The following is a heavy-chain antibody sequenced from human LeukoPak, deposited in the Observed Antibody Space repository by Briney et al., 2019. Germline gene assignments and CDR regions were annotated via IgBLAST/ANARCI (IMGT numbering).Heavy chain of an antibody. V-gene: IGHV3-48*04. D-gene: IGHD3-10*01. J-gene: IGHJ6*02. CDR1: GFTFSSYS. CDR3: ASERDNKMRGAMDV. Sequence: GGSLRLSCAASGFTFSSYSINWVRQAPGKGLEWVSYISGSGNTIYYAGSVKGRFIVSRDNAKNSLYLQMNSLRVEDTAVYYCASERDNKMRGAMDVWGQGTTVTVSS. CDR2: ISGSGNTI.